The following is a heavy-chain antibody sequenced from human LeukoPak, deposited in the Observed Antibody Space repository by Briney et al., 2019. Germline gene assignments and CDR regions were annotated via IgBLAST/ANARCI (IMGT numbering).Heavy chain of an antibody. CDR2: IYHSGST. V-gene: IGHV4-30-2*01. D-gene: IGHD3-16*02. CDR3: ARGKVGGVIVIPTFDY. CDR1: GGSISSGGYS. J-gene: IGHJ4*02. Sequence: PSETLSLTCAVSGGSISSGGYSWSWIRQPPGKGLEWIAYIYHSGSTYYNPSLKSRVTISVCTSKSQFSLKLSSVTAADTAVYYCARGKVGGVIVIPTFDYWGQGTLVTVSS.